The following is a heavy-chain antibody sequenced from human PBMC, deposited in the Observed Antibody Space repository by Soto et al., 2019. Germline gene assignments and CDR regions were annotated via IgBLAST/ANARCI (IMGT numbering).Heavy chain of an antibody. CDR3: ARVGSSGWSPDY. D-gene: IGHD6-19*01. CDR2: IFYSGSTTY. Sequence: SETLSLTCTVSGGSISGHYWIWIRQPPGEGMEWIGYIFYSGSTTYNNNPSLKSRVTITVDTSKNQFSLRLSSVTAADTAVYYCARVGSSGWSPDYWGQGTLVTVSS. V-gene: IGHV4-59*11. J-gene: IGHJ4*02. CDR1: GGSISGHY.